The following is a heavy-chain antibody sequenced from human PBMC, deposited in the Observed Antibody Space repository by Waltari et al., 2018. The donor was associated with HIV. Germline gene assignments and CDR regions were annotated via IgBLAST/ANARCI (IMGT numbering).Heavy chain of an antibody. Sequence: QVQLVQSGAEVKKPGASVKISCKASGYTFTPYYIHWLRQAHGQGPEGMEITKLRSGSTAYSHNFLGRSTVTRDTASGTFYMALNRLRSEIPAVYHCARAKMSDTGWYHFDFWGQGTLVTVS. CDR1: GYTFTPYY. J-gene: IGHJ4*02. CDR3: ARAKMSDTGWYHFDF. D-gene: IGHD6-19*01. CDR2: TKLRSGST. V-gene: IGHV1-46*01.